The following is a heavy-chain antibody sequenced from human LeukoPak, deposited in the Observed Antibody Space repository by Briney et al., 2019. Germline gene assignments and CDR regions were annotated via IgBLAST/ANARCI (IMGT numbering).Heavy chain of an antibody. V-gene: IGHV5-51*01. D-gene: IGHD6-6*01. CDR1: GYSFTSYW. CDR3: ARRGSRSSGVSYGLDV. J-gene: IGHJ6*02. Sequence: GESLKISCKGSGYSFTSYWIGWVRQMPGKGLEWIGFIYPGDSETRYSPSFQGQVTISADKSISTAYVQWTSLKASDTAMYYCARRGSRSSGVSYGLDVWGQGTTVTVSS. CDR2: IYPGDSET.